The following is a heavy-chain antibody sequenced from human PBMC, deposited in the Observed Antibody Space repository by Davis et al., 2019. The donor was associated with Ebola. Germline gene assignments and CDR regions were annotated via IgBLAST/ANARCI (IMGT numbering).Heavy chain of an antibody. V-gene: IGHV4-34*01. CDR1: GVSFSGYY. Sequence: MPSETLSLTCAVYGVSFSGYYWSWIRQPPGKGLEWIGEINHSGSTNYNPSLKSRVTISVDTSKNQFSLKLNSVTAADTAVYFCARGRTGSYRPRLDYWGQGTLVTVSS. J-gene: IGHJ4*02. D-gene: IGHD3-10*01. CDR2: INHSGST. CDR3: ARGRTGSYRPRLDY.